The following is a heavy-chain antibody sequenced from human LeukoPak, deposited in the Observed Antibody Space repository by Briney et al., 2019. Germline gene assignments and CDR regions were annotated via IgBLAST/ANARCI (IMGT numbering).Heavy chain of an antibody. CDR2: INPSGGST. J-gene: IGHJ5*02. Sequence: ASVKVPCKASGYTFTSYYMHWVRQAPGQGLEWMGIINPSGGSTSYAQKFQGRVTMTRGTSTSTVYMELSSLRSEDTAVYYCARIVVADENWFDPWGQGTLVTVSS. V-gene: IGHV1-46*01. CDR1: GYTFTSYY. D-gene: IGHD2-15*01. CDR3: ARIVVADENWFDP.